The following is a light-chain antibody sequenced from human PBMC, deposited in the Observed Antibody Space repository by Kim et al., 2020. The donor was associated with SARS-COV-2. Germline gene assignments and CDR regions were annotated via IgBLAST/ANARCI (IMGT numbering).Light chain of an antibody. V-gene: IGKV1-12*01. CDR1: QGIGRW. CDR2: GAS. Sequence: ASVGDRVTISCRASQGIGRWLAWYQQRPGKAPKLLIYGASSLQSGIPSRFSGSGSETDFSLTISSLQPEDLATYYCQKTNSFPLTFGGGTKVDIK. CDR3: QKTNSFPLT. J-gene: IGKJ4*01.